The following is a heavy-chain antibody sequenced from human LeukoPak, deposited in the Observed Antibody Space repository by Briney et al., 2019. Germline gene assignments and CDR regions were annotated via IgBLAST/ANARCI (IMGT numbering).Heavy chain of an antibody. CDR2: ISAYNGNT. J-gene: IGHJ6*02. Sequence: ASVKVSCKASGYTFTSYGISWVRQAPGQGLEWMGWISAYNGNTNYAQKLQGRVTTTTDTSTSTAYMELRSLRSDDTAVYYCAREPTPLYYYGMDVWGQGTTVTVSS. CDR1: GYTFTSYG. CDR3: AREPTPLYYYGMDV. V-gene: IGHV1-18*01.